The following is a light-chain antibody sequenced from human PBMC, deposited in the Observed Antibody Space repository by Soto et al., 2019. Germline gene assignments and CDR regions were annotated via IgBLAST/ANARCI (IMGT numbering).Light chain of an antibody. CDR3: QQYGSSPPT. V-gene: IGKV3-20*01. CDR1: QSVSSSY. Sequence: EIVLTQSPGTLSLSPGERATLSCRASQSVSSSYLAWYQQKPGQAPRLLIYGASSRATGIPDRFSGSGSGTDFTLTICRLEPEDFAVYYCQQYGSSPPTFGQGTKVEIK. CDR2: GAS. J-gene: IGKJ1*01.